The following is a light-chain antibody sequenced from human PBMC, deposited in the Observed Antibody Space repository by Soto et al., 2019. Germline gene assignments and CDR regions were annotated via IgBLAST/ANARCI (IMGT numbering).Light chain of an antibody. Sequence: EIVLTQSPATLSLSPGERATLSCRASQSVSSFLAWYQQKPGQAPRLLIYDASHRATGIPARFSGSGSGTEFTLTISSLQSEDFALYYCQQYNDWPLTFGEGTKVDIK. CDR3: QQYNDWPLT. J-gene: IGKJ1*01. CDR1: QSVSSF. CDR2: DAS. V-gene: IGKV3-11*01.